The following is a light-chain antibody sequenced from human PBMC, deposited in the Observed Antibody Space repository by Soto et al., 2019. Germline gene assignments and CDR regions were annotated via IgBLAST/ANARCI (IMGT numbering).Light chain of an antibody. J-gene: IGKJ1*01. CDR1: QSVSSSY. Sequence: EIVLTQSPGTLSLSPGERATLSCRASQSVSSSYLAWYQQKPGQAPRLLIYGASSRATGIPDRFSGSGSGTVFTPPISRLEREDLPVYYCQQYGSSPWTFGKGTKGEIK. V-gene: IGKV3-20*01. CDR2: GAS. CDR3: QQYGSSPWT.